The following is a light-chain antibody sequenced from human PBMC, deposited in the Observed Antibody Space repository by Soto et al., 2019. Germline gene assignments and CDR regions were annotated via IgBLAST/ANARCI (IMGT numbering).Light chain of an antibody. Sequence: DIVMTQSPLSLPVTPGEPASISCRSSQSLLHSNGYNYLNWYLQKPGQSPQLLIYLGSNRASGVPDRFSGSGSGTDCTLKFTRVEAEDVGVYYCMQALQTPPYTFGQGTKLEIK. V-gene: IGKV2-28*01. CDR3: MQALQTPPYT. CDR1: QSLLHSNGYNY. CDR2: LGS. J-gene: IGKJ2*01.